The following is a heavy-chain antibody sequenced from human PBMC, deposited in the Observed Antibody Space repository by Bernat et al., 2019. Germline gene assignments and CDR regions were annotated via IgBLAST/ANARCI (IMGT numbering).Heavy chain of an antibody. J-gene: IGHJ6*02. Sequence: QVQLVQSGAEVKKPGASVKVSCKASGYTFTSYGISWVRQAPGQGLEWMGWISAYNGNTNYAQKLQGRVTMTTDPSTSTAYMELRSLRSDDTAVYYCARVIGGVLEWLRSYGMDVWGQGTTVTVSS. CDR3: ARVIGGVLEWLRSYGMDV. CDR2: ISAYNGNT. D-gene: IGHD3-3*01. V-gene: IGHV1-18*01. CDR1: GYTFTSYG.